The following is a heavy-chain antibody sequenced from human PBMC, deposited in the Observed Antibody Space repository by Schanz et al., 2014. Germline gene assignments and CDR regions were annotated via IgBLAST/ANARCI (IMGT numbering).Heavy chain of an antibody. Sequence: QVQVVQSGAEVKKPGASVKVSCKASGYTFTSYGISWVRQAPGQGLEWMGWISPYNGNTNYAQKFQGRVTITADKSTFTAYMDVSSLRSEDTAVYYCARGPLGTSPWGQGTLVTVSS. V-gene: IGHV1-18*01. J-gene: IGHJ5*02. CDR3: ARGPLGTSP. CDR1: GYTFTSYG. D-gene: IGHD5-12*01. CDR2: ISPYNGNT.